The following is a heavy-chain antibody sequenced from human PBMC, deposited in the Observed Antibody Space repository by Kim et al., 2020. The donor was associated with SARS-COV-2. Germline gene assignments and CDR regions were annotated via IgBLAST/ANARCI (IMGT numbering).Heavy chain of an antibody. D-gene: IGHD1-26*01. V-gene: IGHV3-23*01. J-gene: IGHJ6*02. Sequence: YYAGAGKGRFTISRANSKNTLYLEMNSLRAEDTAVYYCARGAGGDGLDVWGQGTTVTVSS. CDR3: ARGAGGDGLDV.